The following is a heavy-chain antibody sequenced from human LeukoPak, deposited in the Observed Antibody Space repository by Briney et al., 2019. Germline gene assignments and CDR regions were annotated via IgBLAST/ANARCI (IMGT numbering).Heavy chain of an antibody. CDR1: GGTFSSYA. J-gene: IGHJ4*02. CDR3: ARSVAARTYYFDY. D-gene: IGHD1/OR15-1a*01. CDR2: IIPIFVTS. Sequence: SVKVPCKASGGTFSSYASSWVRQAPGQGREWIGGIIPIFVTSNYAQKFQGRVTITVDKSERRAYLELSSLRPEDTAVSYCARSVAARTYYFDYWGQGNLVPVSS. V-gene: IGHV1-69*06.